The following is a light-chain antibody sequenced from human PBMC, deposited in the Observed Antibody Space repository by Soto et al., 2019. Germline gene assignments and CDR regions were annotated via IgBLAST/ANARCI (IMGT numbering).Light chain of an antibody. V-gene: IGKV3-15*01. J-gene: IGKJ1*01. CDR3: QHANTWPRT. CDR1: QSVSSN. Sequence: EIEMTQSPATLSVSPGERATLSCRASQSVSSNLAWYQQKPGQAPRLLIYGASSRATGIPARFNGSGSGSEFTLTSSGLESEDFTVYYGQHANTWPRTCGQGIKVEIK. CDR2: GAS.